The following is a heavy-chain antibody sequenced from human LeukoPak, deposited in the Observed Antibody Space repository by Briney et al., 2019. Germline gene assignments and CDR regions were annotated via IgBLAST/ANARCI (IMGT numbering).Heavy chain of an antibody. V-gene: IGHV4-59*01. D-gene: IGHD4-17*01. CDR2: IYYSGST. Sequence: PSETLSLTCTVSGGSISSYYWSWIRQPPGKGLEWIGYIYYSGSTNYNPSLKSRVTISVDTSKNQFSLKLSSVTAADTAVYYCARGLDYGEQIGSHAFDIWGQGTMVTVSS. J-gene: IGHJ3*02. CDR3: ARGLDYGEQIGSHAFDI. CDR1: GGSISSYY.